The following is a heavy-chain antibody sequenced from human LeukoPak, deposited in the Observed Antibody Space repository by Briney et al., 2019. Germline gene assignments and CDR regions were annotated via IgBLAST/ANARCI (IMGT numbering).Heavy chain of an antibody. CDR1: GFTFSTHW. V-gene: IGHV3-7*01. CDR3: ARESGYSYGTGY. Sequence: PGGSLRLSCAAFGFTFSTHWMRWVRQAPGKGLEWVASIKEEGSEKSYVDSVKGRFTISRDNAKNSVYLQMNRPRAEDTAVYYCARESGYSYGTGYWGQGTLVTVSS. J-gene: IGHJ4*02. D-gene: IGHD5-18*01. CDR2: IKEEGSEK.